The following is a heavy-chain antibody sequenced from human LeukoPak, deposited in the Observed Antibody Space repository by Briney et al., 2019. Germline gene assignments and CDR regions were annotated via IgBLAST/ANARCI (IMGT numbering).Heavy chain of an antibody. Sequence: PSETLSLTCAVYGGSLSGYYWSWIRQPPGKGLEWIGEINHSGSTNYNPSLKSRVTISVDTSKNQFSLKLNSVTAADTAVYYCARGRIAAPNWFDPWGQGTLVTVSS. CDR2: INHSGST. CDR3: ARGRIAAPNWFDP. D-gene: IGHD6-13*01. V-gene: IGHV4-34*01. CDR1: GGSLSGYY. J-gene: IGHJ5*02.